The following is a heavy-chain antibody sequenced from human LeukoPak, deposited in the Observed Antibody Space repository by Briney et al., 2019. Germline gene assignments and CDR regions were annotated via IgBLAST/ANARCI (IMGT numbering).Heavy chain of an antibody. CDR2: IYYSGST. Sequence: GSLRLSCAASGFTFSSYSMNWVRQPPGKGLEWIGSIYYSGSTYYNPSLRSRVTISVDTSKNQFSLKLSSVTASDTAVYYCARRAYSGSYPSYFDYWGQGTLVTVSS. J-gene: IGHJ4*02. D-gene: IGHD1-26*01. CDR1: GFTFSSYSMN. V-gene: IGHV4-39*01. CDR3: ARRAYSGSYPSYFDY.